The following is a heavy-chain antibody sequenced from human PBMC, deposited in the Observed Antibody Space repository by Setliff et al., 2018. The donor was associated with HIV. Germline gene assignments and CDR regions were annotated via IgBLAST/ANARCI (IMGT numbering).Heavy chain of an antibody. J-gene: IGHJ4*02. V-gene: IGHV3-48*01. CDR3: ARVSSALFLPQYHFDY. CDR1: GFNFSMYS. Sequence: PGGSLRLSCAASGFNFSMYSMNWVRQAPGKGLEWVPYISSSSSTKYYADSVKGRFTISRDNAKNALYLQMNSLRAEDTAIYYCARVSSALFLPQYHFDYWGQGTLVTVSS. D-gene: IGHD2-21*01. CDR2: ISSSSSTK.